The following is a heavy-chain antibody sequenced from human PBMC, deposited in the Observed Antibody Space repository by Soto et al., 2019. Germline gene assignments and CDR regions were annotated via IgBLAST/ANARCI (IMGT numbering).Heavy chain of an antibody. D-gene: IGHD4-17*01. J-gene: IGHJ4*02. Sequence: SETLSLTCAVYGGSFSGYYWSWIRQPPGKGLEWIGEINHSGSTNYNPSLKSRVTISVDTSKNQFSLKLSSVTAADTAVYYCATRNNDYGDYAGYWGQGILVTVSS. CDR2: INHSGST. CDR3: ATRNNDYGDYAGY. CDR1: GGSFSGYY. V-gene: IGHV4-34*01.